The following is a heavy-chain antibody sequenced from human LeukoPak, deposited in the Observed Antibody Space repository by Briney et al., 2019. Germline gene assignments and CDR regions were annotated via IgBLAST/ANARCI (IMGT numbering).Heavy chain of an antibody. CDR3: VGEKWLRSSAFDY. Sequence: SETLFLTCTVSGGSISSYYWSWIRQPPGKGLEWIGYIYYSGSTNYNPSLKSRVTISVDTSKNQFSLKLSSVTAADTAVYYCVGEKWLRSSAFDYWGQGTLVTVSS. CDR2: IYYSGST. V-gene: IGHV4-59*01. D-gene: IGHD5-12*01. J-gene: IGHJ4*02. CDR1: GGSISSYY.